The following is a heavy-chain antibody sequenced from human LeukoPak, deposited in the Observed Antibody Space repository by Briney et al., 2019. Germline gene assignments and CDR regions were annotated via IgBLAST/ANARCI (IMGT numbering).Heavy chain of an antibody. D-gene: IGHD3-3*01. CDR1: GYTFTGYY. CDR3: ARSRQNYDFWSGFDY. J-gene: IGHJ4*02. Sequence: ASVKVSCKASGYTFTGYYMHWVRQAPGQGLEWMGWINPNSGGTNYAQKFQGRVTMTRDTPISTAYMELSRLRSDDTAVYYCARSRQNYDFWSGFDYWGQGTLVTVSS. V-gene: IGHV1-2*02. CDR2: INPNSGGT.